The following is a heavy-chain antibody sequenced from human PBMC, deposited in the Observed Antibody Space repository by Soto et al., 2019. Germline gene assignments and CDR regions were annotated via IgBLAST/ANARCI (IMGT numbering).Heavy chain of an antibody. CDR3: AKAPVYDILTAYYYYGMDV. CDR1: GFTFSSYA. D-gene: IGHD3-9*01. Sequence: GGSLRLSCAASGFTFSSYAMSWVRQAPGKGLEWVSAISGSGGSTYYADSVKGRFTISRDNSKNTLYLQMNSLRAEDTAVYYCAKAPVYDILTAYYYYGMDVWGQGTTVTVSS. V-gene: IGHV3-23*01. J-gene: IGHJ6*02. CDR2: ISGSGGST.